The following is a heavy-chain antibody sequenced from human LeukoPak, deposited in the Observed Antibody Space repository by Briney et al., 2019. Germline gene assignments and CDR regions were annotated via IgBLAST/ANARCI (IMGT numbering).Heavy chain of an antibody. CDR1: GFTVSSNS. CDR2: IYSDNT. J-gene: IGHJ4*02. CDR3: AKRSAESSGYFEH. D-gene: IGHD3-22*01. V-gene: IGHV3-53*01. Sequence: GGSLRLSCTVSGFTVSSNSMSWVRQAPGKGLEWVSFIYSDNTHYSDSVKGRFTISRDNSKNTLYLQMNSLRAEDTAVYYCAKRSAESSGYFEHWGQGALVTVSS.